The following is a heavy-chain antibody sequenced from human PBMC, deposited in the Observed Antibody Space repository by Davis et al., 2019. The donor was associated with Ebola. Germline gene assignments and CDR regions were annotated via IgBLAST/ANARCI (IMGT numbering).Heavy chain of an antibody. V-gene: IGHV3-23*01. CDR2: IGGTDGRT. CDR3: AKGGSSWSRFDS. Sequence: GESLKTSCAASGFTFTSYAMNWVRQAPGRGLEWVSGIGGTDGRTYYADSVKGRFTISRDNSKNTLYLQMNSLNTDDTATYYCAKGGSSWSRFDSWGQGTLVTVSS. D-gene: IGHD6-13*01. J-gene: IGHJ4*02. CDR1: GFTFTSYA.